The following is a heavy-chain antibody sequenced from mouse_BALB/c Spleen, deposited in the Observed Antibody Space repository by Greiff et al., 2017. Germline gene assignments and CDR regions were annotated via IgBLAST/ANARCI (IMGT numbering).Heavy chain of an antibody. V-gene: IGHV5-12-2*01. D-gene: IGHD2-14*01. J-gene: IGHJ3*01. CDR2: ISNGGGST. CDR3: ARHEEVRTWFAY. CDR1: GFTFSSYT. Sequence: EVKLVESGGGLVQPGGSLKLSCAASGFTFSSYTMSWVRQTPEKRLEWVAYISNGGGSTYYPDTVKGRFTISRDNAKNTLYLQMSSLKSEDTAMYYCARHEEVRTWFAYWGQGTLVTVSA.